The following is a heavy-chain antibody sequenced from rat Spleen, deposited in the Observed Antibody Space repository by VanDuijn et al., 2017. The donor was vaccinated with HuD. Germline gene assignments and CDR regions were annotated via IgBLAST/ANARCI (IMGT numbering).Heavy chain of an antibody. J-gene: IGHJ2*01. V-gene: IGHV2-47*01. Sequence: QVQLKESGPGLVQPSQTLSLTCTVSGFSLTSYSVSWVRQPSGKGPEWMGRMWYDGDTAYNSALKSRLSIGRDTSKSQVFLKVNNLQTEDTAMYFCASQYYYDGYYRDYWGQGLMVTVSS. CDR3: ASQYYYDGYYRDY. CDR2: MWYDGDT. CDR1: GFSLTSYS. D-gene: IGHD1-12*03.